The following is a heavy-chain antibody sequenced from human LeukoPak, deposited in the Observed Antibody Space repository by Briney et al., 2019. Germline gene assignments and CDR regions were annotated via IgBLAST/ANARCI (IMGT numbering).Heavy chain of an antibody. V-gene: IGHV3-7*01. J-gene: IGHJ4*02. CDR2: IKQDGSEK. Sequence: GGSLRLSCAASGFTFSSYWMSWVRQAPGKGLEWVANIKQDGSEKYYVDSVKGRFTISRDNAKNSLYLQMDSLRAEDTAVYYCARSGGSYRLDHWGQGILVTVSS. CDR1: GFTFSSYW. CDR3: ARSGGSYRLDH. D-gene: IGHD1-26*01.